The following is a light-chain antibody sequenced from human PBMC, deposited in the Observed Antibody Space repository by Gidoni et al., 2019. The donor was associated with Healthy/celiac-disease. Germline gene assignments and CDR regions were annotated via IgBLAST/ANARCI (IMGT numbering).Light chain of an antibody. J-gene: IGKJ4*01. CDR3: QHYGSSLALT. V-gene: IGKV3-20*01. CDR2: GAS. Sequence: EIVLTQSPGTLSLSPGERATLSCRASQSVSSSCLAWYQQKPGQAPRLLIYGASSRATGIPDRFSGSGSGTDFTLTISRLEPEDFAVYYCQHYGSSLALTFGGGTKVEIK. CDR1: QSVSSSC.